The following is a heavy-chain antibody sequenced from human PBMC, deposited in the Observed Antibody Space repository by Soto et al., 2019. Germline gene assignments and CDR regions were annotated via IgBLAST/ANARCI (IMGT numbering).Heavy chain of an antibody. CDR2: IYTSGTT. CDR1: DVSISSYY. D-gene: IGHD1-26*01. J-gene: IGHJ6*02. V-gene: IGHV4-4*07. CDR3: ARDLVVGASPALEV. Sequence: SETLSLTCTVSDVSISSYYWSWIRQPAGKGLEWIGRIYTSGTTNYNPSLESRVTMSVDTSKNQFSLKLSSVTAADTAVYYCARDLVVGASPALEVWGQGTTVTAP.